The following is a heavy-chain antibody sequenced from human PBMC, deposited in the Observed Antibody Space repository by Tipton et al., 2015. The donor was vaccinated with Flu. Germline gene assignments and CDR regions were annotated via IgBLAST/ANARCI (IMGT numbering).Heavy chain of an antibody. V-gene: IGHV4-4*07. CDR2: IYTNGNT. CDR1: GGSISGYH. D-gene: IGHD4-11*01. J-gene: IGHJ5*01. CDR3: ARRDYSNYVSDPKSWFDP. Sequence: TLSLTCSVSGGSISGYHWTWIRQPAGKGLEWIGRIYTNGNTNYNPSLRSRVTISIDRSKNQFSLNLKSVTAADMAVYYCARRDYSNYVSDPKSWFDPWGQGTTVTVSS.